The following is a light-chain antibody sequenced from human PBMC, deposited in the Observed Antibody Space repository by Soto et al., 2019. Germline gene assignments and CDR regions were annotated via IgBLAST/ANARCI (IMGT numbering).Light chain of an antibody. CDR3: SSYIGGSNNLVI. CDR1: SSDVGRYNY. V-gene: IGLV2-8*01. CDR2: EVN. J-gene: IGLJ2*01. Sequence: QSALTQPPSASGSPGQSVTISCTGSSSDVGRYNYVSWYQQEPGKAPKLVIYEVNKRPSGVPDRFSGSKSGNTASLTVSGLQAEDEAVYYWSSYIGGSNNLVIFGGGTKLTVL.